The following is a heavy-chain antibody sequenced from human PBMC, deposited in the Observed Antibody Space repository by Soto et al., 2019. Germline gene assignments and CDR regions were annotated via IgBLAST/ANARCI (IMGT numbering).Heavy chain of an antibody. CDR1: GGSISSGGYY. V-gene: IGHV4-31*01. J-gene: IGHJ5*02. CDR2: IYNSGNT. D-gene: IGHD3-10*01. Sequence: QVQLQESGPGLVKPSQTLSLTCTVSGGSISSGGYYWSWIRQHPGKGLEWIGYIYNSGNTHYNPSLKSQGNISVDTTKNQFTLKLSSVTAADTAMYYCARKSGYGSGSYDWFDPWGQGTLVTVSS. CDR3: ARKSGYGSGSYDWFDP.